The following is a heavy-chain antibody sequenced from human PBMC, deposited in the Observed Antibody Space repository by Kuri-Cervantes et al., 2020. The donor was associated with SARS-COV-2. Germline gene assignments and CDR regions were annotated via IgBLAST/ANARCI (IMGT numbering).Heavy chain of an antibody. V-gene: IGHV4-39*01. J-gene: IGHJ5*02. CDR3: ARQMMSSITIFGVVITRNWFDP. D-gene: IGHD3-3*01. CDR1: GGSISSSSYY. CDR2: IYYSGST. Sequence: GSLRLSCTVSGGSISSSSYYWGWIRQPPGKGLEWIGSIYYSGSTYYSPSLRSRVTISVDTSKNQFSLKLSFVTAADTAVYYCARQMMSSITIFGVVITRNWFDPWGQGTLVTVSS.